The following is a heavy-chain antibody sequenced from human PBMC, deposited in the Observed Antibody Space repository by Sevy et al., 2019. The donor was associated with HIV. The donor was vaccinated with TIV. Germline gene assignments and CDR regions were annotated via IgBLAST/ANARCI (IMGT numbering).Heavy chain of an antibody. Sequence: GGSLRLSCAASGFTFSIYSMNWVRQAPGKGQEWVSSISSSSTYKYYADSVKGRFTISRDNAKNSLYLQMNSLRAEGTAVYYCARDQKGEYSGYDGAGYYGMDVWGQGITVTVSS. D-gene: IGHD5-12*01. CDR1: GFTFSIYS. J-gene: IGHJ6*02. V-gene: IGHV3-21*01. CDR3: ARDQKGEYSGYDGAGYYGMDV. CDR2: ISSSSTYK.